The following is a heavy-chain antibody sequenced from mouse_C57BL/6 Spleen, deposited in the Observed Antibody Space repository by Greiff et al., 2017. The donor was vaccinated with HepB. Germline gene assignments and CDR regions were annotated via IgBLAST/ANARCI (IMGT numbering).Heavy chain of an antibody. V-gene: IGHV1-80*01. D-gene: IGHD1-1*01. CDR1: GYAFSSYW. J-gene: IGHJ4*01. CDR2: IYPGDGDT. CDR3: ARRGLSGSNDAMDY. Sequence: QVHVKQSGAELVKPGASVKISCKASGYAFSSYWMNWVKQRPGKGLEWIGQIYPGDGDTNYNGKFKGKATLTADKSSSTAYMQLSSLTSEDSAVYFCARRGLSGSNDAMDYWGQGTSVTVSS.